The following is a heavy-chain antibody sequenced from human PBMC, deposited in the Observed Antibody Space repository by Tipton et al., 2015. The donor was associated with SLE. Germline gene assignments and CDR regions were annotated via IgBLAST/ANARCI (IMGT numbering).Heavy chain of an antibody. CDR3: ARDRRADV. J-gene: IGHJ6*02. Sequence: TLSLTCDVYGGSFSDYYWSWIRQPPGKGLEWIGEINHSGSTNYNPSLKSRVTISVDTSKNQFSLKLSSVTAADTAVYYCARDRRADVWGQGTTVTVSS. V-gene: IGHV4-34*01. CDR1: GGSFSDYY. CDR2: INHSGST.